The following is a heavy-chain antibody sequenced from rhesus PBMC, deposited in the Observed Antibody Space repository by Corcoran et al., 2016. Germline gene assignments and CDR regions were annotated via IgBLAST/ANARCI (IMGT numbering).Heavy chain of an antibody. D-gene: IGHD3-28*01. J-gene: IGHJ4*01. V-gene: IGHV4-81*01. CDR1: GGSIGGYY. CDR2: IDGNITAT. Sequence: QVQLQESGPGLVKPSETLSLTCAVSGGSIGGYYWSWIRQAPGKGLGWIGKIDGNITATNYNPSLKRRVTISKDASKNQFSLKLGSVTSADTAVYYCARGGNYYGSGYYFDYWGQGVLVTVSS. CDR3: ARGGNYYGSGYYFDY.